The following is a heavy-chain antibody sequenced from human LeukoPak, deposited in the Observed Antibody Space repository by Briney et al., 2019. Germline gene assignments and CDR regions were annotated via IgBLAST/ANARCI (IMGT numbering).Heavy chain of an antibody. V-gene: IGHV3-53*01. CDR3: ARSPMVRGVNNDAY. CDR1: GFNVSSNY. CDR2: IYTSGST. Sequence: GGSLRLSCAASGFNVSSNYMSWVRQAPGRGLKWVSVIYTSGSTYYADSVRGRFTISRDNSKNTLYLQMNSLRAEDTAVYYCARSPMVRGVNNDAYWGQGTLVTVSS. D-gene: IGHD3-10*01. J-gene: IGHJ4*02.